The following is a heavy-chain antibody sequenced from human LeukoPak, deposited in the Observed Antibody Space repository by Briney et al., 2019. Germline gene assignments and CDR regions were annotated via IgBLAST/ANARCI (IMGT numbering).Heavy chain of an antibody. CDR3: AAYRGKPYYDILTGPINDAFDI. D-gene: IGHD3-9*01. CDR1: GGSFSGYY. CDR2: INHSGST. V-gene: IGHV4-34*01. Sequence: SETLSLTCAVYGGSFSGYYWSWIRQPPGKGLEWIGEINHSGSTNYNPSLKSRFTISVDTSKNQFSLKLSSVTAADAAVYYCAAYRGKPYYDILTGPINDAFDIWGQGTMVTVSS. J-gene: IGHJ3*02.